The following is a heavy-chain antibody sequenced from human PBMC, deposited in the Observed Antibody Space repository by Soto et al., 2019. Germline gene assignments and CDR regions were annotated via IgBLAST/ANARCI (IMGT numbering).Heavy chain of an antibody. CDR2: IIPIFGTA. V-gene: IGHV1-69*06. J-gene: IGHJ5*02. CDR3: AGEGYYYGSSGYYPPPPGFDP. D-gene: IGHD3-22*01. CDR1: GGTFSSYA. Sequence: ASVKVSCKASGGTFSSYAISWVRQAPGQGLEWMGGIIPIFGTANYAQKFQGRVTITADKSTSTAYMELSSLRSEDTAVYYCAGEGYYYGSSGYYPPPPGFDPWGQGTLVTVSS.